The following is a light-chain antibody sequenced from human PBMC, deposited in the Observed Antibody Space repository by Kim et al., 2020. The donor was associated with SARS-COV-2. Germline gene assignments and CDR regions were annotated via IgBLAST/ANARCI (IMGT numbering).Light chain of an antibody. J-gene: IGKJ2*01. Sequence: DIQMTQSPSSLSASVGDRVTITCRASRSISNYLNWYQHKPGKAPKFLIYAASSLQSGLPSRFSGSGSGTDFTLTISSLQPEDVATYYCQQCDSTPYTFGQGTKLEI. CDR1: RSISNY. V-gene: IGKV1-39*01. CDR3: QQCDSTPYT. CDR2: AAS.